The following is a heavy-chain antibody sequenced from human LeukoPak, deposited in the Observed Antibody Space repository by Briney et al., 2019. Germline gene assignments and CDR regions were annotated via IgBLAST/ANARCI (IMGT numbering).Heavy chain of an antibody. J-gene: IGHJ6*03. CDR3: ARVLVWVGERYYMDV. Sequence: PSETLSPTCTVSGGSIINYYWSWIRQPPGKGLQWIGYIYYSGSTNYNPSLRSRVTISLDTSRNQFSLKLSSVTAADTAVYYCARVLVWVGERYYMDVWGKGTTVTISS. D-gene: IGHD3-10*01. CDR2: IYYSGST. CDR1: GGSIINYY. V-gene: IGHV4-59*12.